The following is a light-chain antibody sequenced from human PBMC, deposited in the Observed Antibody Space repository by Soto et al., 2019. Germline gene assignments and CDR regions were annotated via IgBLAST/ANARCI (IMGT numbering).Light chain of an antibody. Sequence: LTQPASVSGSPGQSIAISCTGTSSVVGGYNYVSWYQQHPGKAPKLMIYGVSNRPSGVPNRFSGSKSGNTASLTISGLQAEDEADYYCSSYTSSSTYVFGTGTKVTVL. CDR3: SSYTSSSTYV. CDR2: GVS. J-gene: IGLJ1*01. V-gene: IGLV2-14*01. CDR1: SSVVGGYNY.